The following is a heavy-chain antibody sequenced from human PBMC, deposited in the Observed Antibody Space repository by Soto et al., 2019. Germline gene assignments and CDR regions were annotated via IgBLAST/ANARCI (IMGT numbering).Heavy chain of an antibody. D-gene: IGHD1-1*01. CDR2: IYWDDDK. CDR1: GFSLSSYGMG. J-gene: IGHJ4*02. Sequence: QITLKESGPTLVRPAQTLTLTCGFSGFSLSSYGMGVAWIRQPPGKALEWLALIYWDDDKRYSPSLKDRLAISKDTSSNQVVMTITNMDRGDTAPYFCAPAGQYDLLNFDHWGQGTLVNVSS. V-gene: IGHV2-5*02. CDR3: APAGQYDLLNFDH.